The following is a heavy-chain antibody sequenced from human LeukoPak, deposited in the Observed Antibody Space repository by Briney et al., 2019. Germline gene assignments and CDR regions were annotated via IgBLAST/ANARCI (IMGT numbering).Heavy chain of an antibody. Sequence: KPSETLSLTCTVSGASIRTYYWNWIRQPAGKGLEWIGRIYSSGSTNYNPSLKSRVTISVDKSKNQFSLKLSSVTAADTAVYYGARGGYCSASSCFSYERNVFDIWVQGTMVTVSS. V-gene: IGHV4-4*07. D-gene: IGHD2-15*01. CDR3: ARGGYCSASSCFSYERNVFDI. CDR2: IYSSGST. CDR1: GASIRTYY. J-gene: IGHJ3*02.